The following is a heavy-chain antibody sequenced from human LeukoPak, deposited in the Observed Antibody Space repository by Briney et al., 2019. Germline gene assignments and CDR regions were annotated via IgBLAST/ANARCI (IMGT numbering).Heavy chain of an antibody. D-gene: IGHD2-15*01. J-gene: IGHJ4*02. CDR3: ATERVVAATLDY. CDR1: GFTFNRYG. CDR2: ISFDGKVS. Sequence: PGRSLRLSCAASGFTFNRYGMHWVRQAPGKGLEWVAVISFDGKVSYYADSVKGRFTISRDNSKNTLDLQMNSLRPEDTAVYYCATERVVAATLDYWGQGTLVTVSS. V-gene: IGHV3-30*03.